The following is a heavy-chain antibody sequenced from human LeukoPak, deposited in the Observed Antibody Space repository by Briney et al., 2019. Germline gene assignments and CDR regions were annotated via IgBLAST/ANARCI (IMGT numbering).Heavy chain of an antibody. J-gene: IGHJ3*02. V-gene: IGHV3-21*01. CDR1: GFTFSSYS. Sequence: PGGSLRLSCAASGFTFSSYSMNWVRQAPGKGLEWVSSISSSSYIYYADSVKGRFTISRDNAKNTLYLQMNSLRAEDTAVYYCTSLPLMIVVAGDAFDIWGQGTMVTVSS. CDR3: TSLPLMIVVAGDAFDI. CDR2: ISSSSYI. D-gene: IGHD3-22*01.